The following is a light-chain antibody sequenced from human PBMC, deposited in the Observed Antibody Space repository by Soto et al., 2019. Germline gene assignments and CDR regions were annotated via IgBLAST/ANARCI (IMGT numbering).Light chain of an antibody. CDR1: QTFSNY. V-gene: IGKV1-39*01. CDR2: TAS. CDR3: QQSYSTPYT. Sequence: DIQMTQSTSSLSASVGDRVTITCRASQTFSNYLNWYQQKPGKAPKLLIYTASTLQSGVPTRFSGSGSGTDFTLTISSLQPEDSATYYCQQSYSTPYTFGQGTKLEIK. J-gene: IGKJ2*01.